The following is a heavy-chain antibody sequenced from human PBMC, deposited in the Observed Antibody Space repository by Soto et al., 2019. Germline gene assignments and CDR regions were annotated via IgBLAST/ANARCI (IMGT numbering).Heavy chain of an antibody. Sequence: PEPQYLTCTASGRSFISYNWSWIRQPAGKGLEWIGRISTIRSTKNNPSLNSRVTMSVDTSKNQFSLKLSSVTAADTAVYYCARDLYGSGSSDYWGQGTLVTVS. CDR3: ARDLYGSGSSDY. V-gene: IGHV4-4*07. CDR1: GRSFISYN. CDR2: ISTIRST. J-gene: IGHJ4*02. D-gene: IGHD3-10*01.